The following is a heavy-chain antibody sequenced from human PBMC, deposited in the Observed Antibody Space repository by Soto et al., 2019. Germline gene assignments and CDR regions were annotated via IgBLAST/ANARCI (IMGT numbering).Heavy chain of an antibody. V-gene: IGHV3-21*01. J-gene: IGHJ3*02. CDR3: ARYSPMVRGVTSLNAFDI. D-gene: IGHD3-10*01. CDR2: ISSSSSYI. Sequence: GGSLRLSCAASGFTFSSYSMNWVRQAPGKGLEWVSSISSSSSYIYYAASVKGRFTISRDNTKNSLYLPMNSLRAEDTAVYYCARYSPMVRGVTSLNAFDIWGQGTMVTVSS. CDR1: GFTFSSYS.